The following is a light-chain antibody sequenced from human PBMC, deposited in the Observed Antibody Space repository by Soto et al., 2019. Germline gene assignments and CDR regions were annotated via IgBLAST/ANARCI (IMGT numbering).Light chain of an antibody. V-gene: IGKV3-20*01. CDR2: GAS. CDR1: QSVSSSY. J-gene: IGKJ2*01. CDR3: QQYGSSPYT. Sequence: ELVLTQSPGTLSLSPGERATLSCRASQSVSSSYLAWYQQKPGQAPRLLIYGASSRATGIPDRFSGSGSGTDFTLTISRLEPEDFAVYYCQQYGSSPYTSGQGTKPEIK.